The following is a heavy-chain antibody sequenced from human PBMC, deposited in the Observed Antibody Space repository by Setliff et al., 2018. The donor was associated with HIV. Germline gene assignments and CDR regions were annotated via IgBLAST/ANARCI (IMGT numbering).Heavy chain of an antibody. J-gene: IGHJ5*02. CDR3: ASRVYYYDSNDFLRGGGFDP. V-gene: IGHV4-39*01. Sequence: SETLSLTCTVSGGTASNSRYHWAWIRQPPGKGLEYLGSLHYSERSYYNPSLKRRVAIAIDTTKNQFSLNLTPVTAADTAVYYCASRVYYYDSNDFLRGGGFDPWGQGTLVTVSS. CDR2: LHYSERS. D-gene: IGHD3-22*01. CDR1: GGTASNSRYH.